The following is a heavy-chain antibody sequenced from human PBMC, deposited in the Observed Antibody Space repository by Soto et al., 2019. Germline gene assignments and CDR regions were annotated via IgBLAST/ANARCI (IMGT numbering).Heavy chain of an antibody. J-gene: IGHJ4*02. D-gene: IGHD2-15*01. CDR1: GYTFTSYG. CDR2: ISAYNGNT. CDR3: ARVGHYWSGGNCYSSYFDY. V-gene: IGHV1-18*01. Sequence: ASVKVSCKASGYTFTSYGISWVRQAPGQGLEWMGWISAYNGNTNYAQKLQGRVTMTTDTSTSTAYMELRSLRSDDTAVYYCARVGHYWSGGNCYSSYFDYWGQGTLVSVSS.